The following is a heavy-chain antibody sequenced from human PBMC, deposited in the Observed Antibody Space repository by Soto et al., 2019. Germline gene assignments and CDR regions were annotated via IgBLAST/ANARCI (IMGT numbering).Heavy chain of an antibody. CDR2: ITSKTGQI. CDR3: ARGAVVVPNGLIAGMDV. CDR1: GFPFSAYN. V-gene: IGHV3-21*04. D-gene: IGHD2-15*01. Sequence: GGSLRLSCTGSGFPFSAYNMNWVRQVPGKGPEWISSITSKTGQIYYAESVKGRFTISRDNAKNSLYMELSRLRSEDTAVYYCARGAVVVPNGLIAGMDVWGLGTTVTVSS. J-gene: IGHJ6*02.